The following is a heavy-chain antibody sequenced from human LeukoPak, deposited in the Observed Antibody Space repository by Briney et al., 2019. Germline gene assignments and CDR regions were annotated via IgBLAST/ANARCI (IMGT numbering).Heavy chain of an antibody. J-gene: IGHJ6*03. D-gene: IGHD5-18*01. V-gene: IGHV4-39*07. CDR2: IFYSGST. CDR3: ARRRDTAMVTWDYGSYYYYMDV. CDR1: GGSISTSNYY. Sequence: SETLSLTCTVSGGSISTSNYYWGWIRQPPGKGLEWIGNIFYSGSTYYSPSLKSRVTISLDTSKNQFSLKLSSVTAADTAVYYCARRRDTAMVTWDYGSYYYYMDVWGKGTTVTISS.